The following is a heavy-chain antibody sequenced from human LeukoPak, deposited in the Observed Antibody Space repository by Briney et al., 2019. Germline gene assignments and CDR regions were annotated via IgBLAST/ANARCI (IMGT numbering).Heavy chain of an antibody. CDR2: ISLAGQT. D-gene: IGHD1-26*01. J-gene: IGHJ4*02. CDR1: GGSISGTNW. Sequence: SGALSLTCGVSGGSISGTNWWSWVRQPPGRGLEWIGEISLAGQTNYNPSLNGRVTMSLDKSSNQLSLHLTSVTAADTATYFCSRESGPFCPFGYWGQGTLVIVSS. CDR3: SRESGPFCPFGY. V-gene: IGHV4-4*02.